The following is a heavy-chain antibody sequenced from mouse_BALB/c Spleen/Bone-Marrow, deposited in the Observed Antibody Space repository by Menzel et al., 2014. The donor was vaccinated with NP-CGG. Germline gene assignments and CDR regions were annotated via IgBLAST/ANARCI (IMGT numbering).Heavy chain of an antibody. Sequence: EVQLQQSRTVLARPGASVKMSCKASGYTFTSFWMHWVKQRPGQGLEWIGAVYPGNNDTNYNQSFKGKAKLTAVTSTSTAYMEFSSLTNEDSAVYYCTRYFYGGRDWYFDVWGAGTTVTASS. D-gene: IGHD1-1*01. CDR1: GYTFTSFW. J-gene: IGHJ1*01. CDR3: TRYFYGGRDWYFDV. CDR2: VYPGNNDT. V-gene: IGHV1-5*01.